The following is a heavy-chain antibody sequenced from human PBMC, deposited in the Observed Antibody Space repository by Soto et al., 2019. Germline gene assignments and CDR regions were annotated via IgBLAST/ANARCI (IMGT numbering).Heavy chain of an antibody. CDR3: AKVLYAAESVDSAEDPYGMDV. V-gene: IGHV3-33*06. J-gene: IGHJ6*02. CDR1: GFPFSSDD. CDR2: IWFDGSNE. Sequence: QVQLVESGGGVVLPGRSLRLSCAASGFPFSSDDMHWVRQAPGKGLKWVAVIWFDGSNEHYADSVQCRFTISIENSNNTLHLPMASLRAEDTAVYYCAKVLYAAESVDSAEDPYGMDVWGQGTTVTVSS. D-gene: IGHD3-10*01.